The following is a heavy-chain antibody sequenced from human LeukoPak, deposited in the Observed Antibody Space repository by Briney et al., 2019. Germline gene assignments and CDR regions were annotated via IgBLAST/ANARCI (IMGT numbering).Heavy chain of an antibody. CDR2: INPNSGGT. CDR1: GYTFTDYY. Sequence: ASVKVSCKASGYTFTDYYMNWVRQAPGQGLEWMGWINPNSGGTNYAQKFQGRVTMTRDTSISTAYMELSRLRSDDTAVYYCAREVVVIPNWFDPWGQGTLVTVSS. V-gene: IGHV1-2*02. J-gene: IGHJ5*02. D-gene: IGHD3-22*01. CDR3: AREVVVIPNWFDP.